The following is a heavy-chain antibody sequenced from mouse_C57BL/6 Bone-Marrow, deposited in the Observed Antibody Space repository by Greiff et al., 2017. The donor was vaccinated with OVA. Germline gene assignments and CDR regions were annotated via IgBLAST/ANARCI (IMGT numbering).Heavy chain of an antibody. CDR3: ASPGGY. J-gene: IGHJ2*01. V-gene: IGHV1-26*01. CDR2: INPNNGGT. CDR1: GYTFTDYY. Sequence: EVQLQQSGPELVKPGASVKISCKASGYTFTDYYMNWVKQSHGKSLEWIGAINPNNGGTSYNQKFKGKATLTVDKSSSTAYMELRSLTSEDSAVYYCASPGGYWGQGTTRTVAS.